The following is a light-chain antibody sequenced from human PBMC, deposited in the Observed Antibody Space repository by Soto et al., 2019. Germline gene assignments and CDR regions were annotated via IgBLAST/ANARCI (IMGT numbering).Light chain of an antibody. V-gene: IGKV3-15*01. CDR2: DTS. J-gene: IGKJ1*01. CDR1: QSVSSS. CDR3: QQYVHWPPGA. Sequence: EIVVTQSPATLSVSPGERVTLSCRASQSVSSSLAWYQQRPGQAPRLLIYDTSTRAAGIAARFSGSGSGTEFTLTISSLQSEDSAVYYCQQYVHWPPGAFGQGITVEIK.